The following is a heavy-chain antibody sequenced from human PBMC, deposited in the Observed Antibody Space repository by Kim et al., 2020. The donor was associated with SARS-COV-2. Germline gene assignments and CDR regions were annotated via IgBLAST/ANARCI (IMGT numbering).Heavy chain of an antibody. D-gene: IGHD5-12*01. V-gene: IGHV3-11*01. CDR1: GLSFSDSY. CDR2: ISTRGESI. J-gene: IGHJ4*02. CDR3: ARSGNGYNAFGI. Sequence: GGSLRLSCAASGLSFSDSYMNWVRQAPGKGLEWLSFISTRGESIFYADSVEGRFTISRDNAKNSLYLQMNYLRAEDTAAYYCARSGNGYNAFGIWGQG.